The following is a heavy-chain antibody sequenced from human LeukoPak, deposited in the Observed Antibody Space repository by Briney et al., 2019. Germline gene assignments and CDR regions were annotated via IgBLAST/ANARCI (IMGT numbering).Heavy chain of an antibody. CDR2: IYTSGST. V-gene: IGHV4-61*02. CDR1: GGSISSGSYY. D-gene: IGHD3-10*01. J-gene: IGHJ3*02. CDR3: ARVPSSITMVRGVELICAFDI. Sequence: SETLSLTCTVSGGSISSGSYYWSWIRQPAGKGLEWIGRIYTSGSTNYNPSLKSRVTISVDTSKNQFSLKLSSVTAADTAVYYCARVPSSITMVRGVELICAFDIWGQGTMVTVSS.